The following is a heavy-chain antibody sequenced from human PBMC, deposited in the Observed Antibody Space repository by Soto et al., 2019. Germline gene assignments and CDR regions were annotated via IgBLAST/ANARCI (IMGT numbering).Heavy chain of an antibody. CDR3: ARERRREYYFDY. Sequence: SETLSLTCTVSGGSISSGDYYWSWIRQPPGKGLEWIGYIYYSGSTYYNPSLKSRVTISVDTSKNQFSLKLSSVTAADTAVYYCARERRREYYFDYWGQGTLVTVSS. J-gene: IGHJ4*02. CDR1: GGSISSGDYY. D-gene: IGHD6-25*01. CDR2: IYYSGST. V-gene: IGHV4-30-4*01.